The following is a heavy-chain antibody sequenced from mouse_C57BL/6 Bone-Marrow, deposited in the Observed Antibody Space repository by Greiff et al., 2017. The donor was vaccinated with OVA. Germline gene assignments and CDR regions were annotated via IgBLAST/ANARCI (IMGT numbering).Heavy chain of an antibody. Sequence: EVMLVESEGGLVQPGSSMKLSCTASGFTFSDYYMAWVRQVPEKGLEWVANINYDGSSTYYLDSLKSRFIISRDNAKNILYLQMSSLKSEDTATDYCARDGDSSGPFAYWGQGTLVTVSA. CDR2: INYDGSST. CDR3: ARDGDSSGPFAY. CDR1: GFTFSDYY. V-gene: IGHV5-16*01. J-gene: IGHJ3*01. D-gene: IGHD3-2*02.